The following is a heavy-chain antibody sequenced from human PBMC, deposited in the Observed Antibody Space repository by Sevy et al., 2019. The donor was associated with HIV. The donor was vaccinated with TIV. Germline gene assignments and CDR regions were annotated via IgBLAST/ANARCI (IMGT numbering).Heavy chain of an antibody. D-gene: IGHD4-17*01. V-gene: IGHV4-39*01. Sequence: SETLSLTCTVSGGSISSSGYYWVWIRQPPGRGLEWIGSIYYTGTTYYNPTLNSRLTISVATSKIQFSLKFISVTATDTAVYYCARLAYGDYTNFFDPWGQGTLVTVSS. CDR3: ARLAYGDYTNFFDP. J-gene: IGHJ5*02. CDR2: IYYTGTT. CDR1: GGSISSSGYY.